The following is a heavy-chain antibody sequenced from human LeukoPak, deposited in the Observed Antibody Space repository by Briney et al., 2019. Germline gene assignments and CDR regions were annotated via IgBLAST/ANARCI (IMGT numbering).Heavy chain of an antibody. CDR2: IDSNSNFM. Sequence: GLVKPGGSLRLSCAASGFTFGLYSMTWVRQAPGKGLEWVSLIDSNSNFMNYADSVKGRFTISRDNAKKSLYLQMNSLRAEDTAVYYCAKGFHSWSRDYWGQGTLVTVSS. J-gene: IGHJ4*02. D-gene: IGHD6-13*01. V-gene: IGHV3-21*01. CDR3: AKGFHSWSRDY. CDR1: GFTFGLYS.